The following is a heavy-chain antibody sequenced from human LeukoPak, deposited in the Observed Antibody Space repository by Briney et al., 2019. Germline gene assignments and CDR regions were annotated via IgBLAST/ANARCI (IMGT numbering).Heavy chain of an antibody. V-gene: IGHV3-74*01. D-gene: IGHD1-14*01. CDR1: AFTFSNYW. CDR2: INSDGSST. J-gene: IGHJ4*02. Sequence: GGSLRLSCVASAFTFSNYWMHWVRQAPGKGLVWVSRINSDGSSTTYADSVKGRFTISRDNSKNTLYLQMNSLRAEDTAVYYCVTDNTFDYWGQGTLVTVSS. CDR3: VTDNTFDY.